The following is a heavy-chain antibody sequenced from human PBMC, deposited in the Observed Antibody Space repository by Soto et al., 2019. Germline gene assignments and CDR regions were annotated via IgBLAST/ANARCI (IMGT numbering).Heavy chain of an antibody. V-gene: IGHV3-23*01. J-gene: IGHJ4*02. CDR2: ISGSGGST. CDR3: AKVYYYGSGSYYPLFDY. D-gene: IGHD3-10*01. Sequence: GGSLRLSCAASGFTFSSYAMSWVRQAPGKGLEWVSAISGSGGSTYYADSVKGRFTISRDNSKNTLYLQMNSLRAEDTAVYYCAKVYYYGSGSYYPLFDYWGQGTLVTVSS. CDR1: GFTFSSYA.